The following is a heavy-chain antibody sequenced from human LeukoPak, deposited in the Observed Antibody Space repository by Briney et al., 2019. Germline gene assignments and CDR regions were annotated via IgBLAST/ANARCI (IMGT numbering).Heavy chain of an antibody. CDR3: ARPRRAERDEDF. V-gene: IGHV5-51*01. CDR1: GYSFANYW. CDR2: INPGDTNI. D-gene: IGHD1-1*01. J-gene: IGHJ4*02. Sequence: GESLKISCKASGYSFANYWIGWVRQVPGKGLEWVAMINPGDTNIAYSPSFHAQVTISADRSISTAYLQWSSLKASDTAIYYCARPRRAERDEDFWGQGTLVTVSS.